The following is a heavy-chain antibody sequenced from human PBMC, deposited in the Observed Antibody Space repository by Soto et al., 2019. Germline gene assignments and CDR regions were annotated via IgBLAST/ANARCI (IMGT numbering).Heavy chain of an antibody. J-gene: IGHJ6*02. V-gene: IGHV3-23*01. D-gene: IGHD3-3*01. CDR3: AKGDYDFWSGYYYGMDV. CDR2: ISGSGGST. CDR1: GFTFSSYA. Sequence: GGSLRLSCAASGFTFSSYAMSWVRQAPGKGLEWVSAISGSGGSTYYADSVKGRFTISRDNSKNTLYLQMNSLRAEDTAVYYCAKGDYDFWSGYYYGMDVWGQGTTVTVSS.